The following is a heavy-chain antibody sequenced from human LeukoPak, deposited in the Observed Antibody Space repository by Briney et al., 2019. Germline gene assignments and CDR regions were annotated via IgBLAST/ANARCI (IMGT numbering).Heavy chain of an antibody. CDR2: ISAYNGNT. D-gene: IGHD3-22*01. CDR1: GYTFTDNY. J-gene: IGHJ4*02. V-gene: IGHV1-18*04. CDR3: ARGPYYYDSSGYYSRVFDY. Sequence: ASVKVSCKSSGYTFTDNYIHWMRQSPGQGLEWMGWISAYNGNTNYAQKLQGRVTMTTDTYTSTDYMELRRLTSDDTAVYYCARGPYYYDSSGYYSRVFDYWGQGTMVTVSS.